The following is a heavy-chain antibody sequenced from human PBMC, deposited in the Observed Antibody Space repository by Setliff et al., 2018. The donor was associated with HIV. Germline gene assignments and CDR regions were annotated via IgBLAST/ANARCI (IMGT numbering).Heavy chain of an antibody. Sequence: ASVKVSCKSSGYTFTDYFIHWVRQAPGQGLEWMGWISPDNGNTRISQRFRGSVTMTRDRSINTAYMELIRPRFDDTAVYYCARAHFLVAMTRNWFDPWGQGTLVTVSS. J-gene: IGHJ5*02. D-gene: IGHD5-12*01. CDR1: GYTFTDYF. V-gene: IGHV1-2*02. CDR2: ISPDNGNT. CDR3: ARAHFLVAMTRNWFDP.